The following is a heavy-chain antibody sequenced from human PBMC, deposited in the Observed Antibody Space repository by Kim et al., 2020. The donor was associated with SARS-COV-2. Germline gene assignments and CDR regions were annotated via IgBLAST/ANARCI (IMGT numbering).Heavy chain of an antibody. D-gene: IGHD3-22*01. J-gene: IGHJ1*01. CDR2: ISSSGSTI. Sequence: GGSLRLSCAASGFTFSDYYMSWIRQAPGKGLEWVSYISSSGSTIYYADSVKGRFTISRDNAKNSLYLQMNSLRAEDTAVYYCARDLREYYYDSSGYYYFGGQGTLVTVSS. CDR1: GFTFSDYY. CDR3: ARDLREYYYDSSGYYYF. V-gene: IGHV3-11*01.